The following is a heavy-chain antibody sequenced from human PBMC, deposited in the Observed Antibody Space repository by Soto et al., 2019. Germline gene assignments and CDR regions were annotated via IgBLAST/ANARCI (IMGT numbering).Heavy chain of an antibody. V-gene: IGHV4-31*03. D-gene: IGHD3-9*01. CDR3: ARGRRRILRYLDCFDY. J-gene: IGHJ4*02. Sequence: PSETLSLTCTVSGGSISSGGYYWSWIRQHPGKGLEWIGYIYYSGSTNYNPSLKSRVTISVDTSKNQFSLKLSSVTAADTAVYYCARGRRRILRYLDCFDYWGQGTLVTVSS. CDR1: GGSISSGGYY. CDR2: IYYSGST.